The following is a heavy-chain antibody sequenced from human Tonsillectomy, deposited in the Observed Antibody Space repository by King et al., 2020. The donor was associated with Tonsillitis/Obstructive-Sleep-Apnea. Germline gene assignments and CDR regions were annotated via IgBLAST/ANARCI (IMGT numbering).Heavy chain of an antibody. CDR1: GESFSGYY. CDR2: INHSGST. V-gene: IGHV4-34*01. Sequence: VQLQQWGAGLLKPSETLSLTCAVYGESFSGYYWSWIRQPPGKGLEWIGEINHSGSTNYNPSLKSRVTISVDTSKNQFSLKLSSVTAADTAVYYCARGIVLMVYATFDYWGPGTLVTVSS. J-gene: IGHJ4*02. CDR3: ARGIVLMVYATFDY. D-gene: IGHD2-8*01.